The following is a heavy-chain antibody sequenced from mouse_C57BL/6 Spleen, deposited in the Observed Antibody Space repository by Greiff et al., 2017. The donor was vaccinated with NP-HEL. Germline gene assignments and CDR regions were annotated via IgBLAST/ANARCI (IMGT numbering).Heavy chain of an antibody. V-gene: IGHV1-72*01. CDR2: IDPNSGGT. D-gene: IGHD2-5*01. J-gene: IGHJ2*01. CDR3: ARRVYSNSYYFDY. Sequence: QVQLKQPGAELVKPGASVKLSCKASGYTFTSYWMHWVKQRPGRGLEWIGRIDPNSGGTKCNEKFKSKATLTVDKPSSTAYMQLSSLTSEDSAVYYCARRVYSNSYYFDYWGQGTTLTVSS. CDR1: GYTFTSYW.